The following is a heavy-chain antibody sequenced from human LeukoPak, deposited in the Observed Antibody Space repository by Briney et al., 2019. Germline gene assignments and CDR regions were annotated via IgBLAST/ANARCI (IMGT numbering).Heavy chain of an antibody. J-gene: IGHJ6*03. CDR2: IFYSGTT. D-gene: IGHD3-10*01. CDR1: RGAISSSNYY. V-gene: IGHV4-39*07. Sequence: SETLSLTCSVSRGAISSSNYYWGWIRQPPGKGLEWIGNIFYSGTTYYNPSLPSLKSRVSILVDTSKNQFSLKLSSVTAADTAVYYCARRKVRMYRGVRVGYMDVWGKGTTVTISS. CDR3: ARRKVRMYRGVRVGYMDV.